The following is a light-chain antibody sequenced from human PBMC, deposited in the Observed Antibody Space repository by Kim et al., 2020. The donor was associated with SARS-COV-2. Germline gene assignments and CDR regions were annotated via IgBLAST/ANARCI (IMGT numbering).Light chain of an antibody. V-gene: IGLV2-8*01. Sequence: ASRFLGQSVPISGTGASNNYVSWYRQDPGKAPKLMIYEVTKRPSGVPDRFSGSKSGNTASLTVSGLQPDDEAEYYCSSYAGTTHVIFGGGTQLTVL. CDR3: SSYAGTTHVI. J-gene: IGLJ2*01. CDR2: EVT. CDR1: SNNY.